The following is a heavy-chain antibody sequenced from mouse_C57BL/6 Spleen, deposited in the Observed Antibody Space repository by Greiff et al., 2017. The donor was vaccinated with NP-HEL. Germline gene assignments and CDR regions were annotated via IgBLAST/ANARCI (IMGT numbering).Heavy chain of an antibody. CDR3: ARLHSSGYPWFAY. D-gene: IGHD3-2*02. Sequence: QVQLKQPGTELVKPGASVKLSCKASGYTFTSYWMHWVKQRPGQGLEWIGNINPSNGGTNYNEKFKSKATLTVDKSSSTAYMQLSSLTSEDSAVYYCARLHSSGYPWFAYWGQGTLVTVSA. V-gene: IGHV1-53*01. CDR2: INPSNGGT. CDR1: GYTFTSYW. J-gene: IGHJ3*01.